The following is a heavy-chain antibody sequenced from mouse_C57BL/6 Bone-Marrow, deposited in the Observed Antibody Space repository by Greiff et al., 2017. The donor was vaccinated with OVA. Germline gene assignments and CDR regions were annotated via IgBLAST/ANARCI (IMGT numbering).Heavy chain of an antibody. CDR2: INPGSGGT. J-gene: IGHJ2*01. D-gene: IGHD1-1*02. CDR1: GYAFTNYL. V-gene: IGHV1-54*01. CDR3: AREEGTGDYFDY. Sequence: VQLQESGAELVRPGTSVKVSCKASGYAFTNYLIEWVKQRPGQGLEWIGVINPGSGGTNYNEKFKGKATLTADKSSSTAYMQLSSLTSEDSAVYFCAREEGTGDYFDYWGQGTTRTVSS.